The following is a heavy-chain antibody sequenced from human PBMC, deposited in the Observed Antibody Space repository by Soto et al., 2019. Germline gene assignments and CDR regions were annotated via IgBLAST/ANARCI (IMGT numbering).Heavy chain of an antibody. V-gene: IGHV3-73*01. Sequence: GGSLRLSCAASGFTFSGSAMHWVRQASGKGLEWVGRIRSKANSYATAYAASVKGRFTISRDDSKNTAYLQMNSLKTEDTAVYYCTRHGESFGWGIAAAGTDLGYDYWGQGTLVTVSS. CDR1: GFTFSGSA. CDR3: TRHGESFGWGIAAAGTDLGYDY. D-gene: IGHD6-13*01. J-gene: IGHJ4*02. CDR2: IRSKANSYAT.